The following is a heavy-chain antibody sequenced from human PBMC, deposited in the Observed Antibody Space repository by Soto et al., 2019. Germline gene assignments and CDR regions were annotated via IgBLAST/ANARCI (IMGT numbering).Heavy chain of an antibody. CDR3: FRDCLLPGFDP. D-gene: IGHD1-1*01. CDR1: GGSISNYY. CDR2: VYYSGST. Sequence: SETLSLTCTVSGGSISNYYWTWVRQPPGKGLEWIGCVYYSGSTKYNPSLENRVTISIDAYKNQLSLKMKSVTSAEEAADYCFRDCLLPGFDPWGQGALVTVSS. J-gene: IGHJ5*02. V-gene: IGHV4-59*01.